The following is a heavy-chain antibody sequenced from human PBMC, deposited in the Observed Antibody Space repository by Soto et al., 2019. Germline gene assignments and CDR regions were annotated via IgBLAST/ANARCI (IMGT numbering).Heavy chain of an antibody. V-gene: IGHV4-34*01. D-gene: IGHD6-19*01. CDR2: INHSGST. CDR3: ARGWGAVADY. J-gene: IGHJ4*02. CDR1: GGSFSGYY. Sequence: QVQLQQWGAGLLKPSETMSLTCAVYGGSFSGYYWSWIRQPPGKGLEWIGEINHSGSTNYNPSLXGXVXIXXDTSKNQFSLKLSSVTAADTAVYYCARGWGAVADYWGQGTLVTVSS.